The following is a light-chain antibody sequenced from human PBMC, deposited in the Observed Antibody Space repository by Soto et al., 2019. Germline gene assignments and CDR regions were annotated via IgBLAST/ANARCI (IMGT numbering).Light chain of an antibody. V-gene: IGKV3-20*01. CDR1: QSVSSSH. CDR3: QQYGSSPLT. J-gene: IGKJ4*01. Sequence: EIVLTQSPGTLSLSPGERATLSCRASQSVSSSHLAWYQQKPGQAPRLLIHGASTRATGIPDRVSGSGSGTDFTLTISRLEPEDVAVYYCQQYGSSPLTFGGGTKVEIK. CDR2: GAS.